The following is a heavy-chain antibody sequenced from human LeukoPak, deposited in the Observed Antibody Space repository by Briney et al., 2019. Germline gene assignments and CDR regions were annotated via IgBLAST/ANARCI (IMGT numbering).Heavy chain of an antibody. CDR3: ARALDYGDAFDI. CDR1: GFTFSSYA. V-gene: IGHV3-30*04. J-gene: IGHJ3*02. CDR2: ISYDGSNK. D-gene: IGHD4-17*01. Sequence: PGGSLRLSCAASGFTFSSYAMHWVRQAPGKGLEWVAVISYDGSNKYYADSVKGRFTISRDNSKNPLYLQMNSLRAEDTAVYYCARALDYGDAFDIWGQGTMVTVSS.